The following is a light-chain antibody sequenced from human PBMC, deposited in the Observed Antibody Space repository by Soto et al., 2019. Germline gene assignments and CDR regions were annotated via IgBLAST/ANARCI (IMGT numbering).Light chain of an antibody. CDR1: QSVGNK. CDR2: DIS. CDR3: QPYNIWRSIT. J-gene: IGKJ5*01. Sequence: EIGVTQSPATLSVSPGERATLSCRASQSVGNKVAWYQHKPGQTPRLIIYDISTRAAGVPARFSGSGYGTDFTLTISSLQSEDFAVYYCQPYNIWRSITFGQGTRLEIK. V-gene: IGKV3-15*01.